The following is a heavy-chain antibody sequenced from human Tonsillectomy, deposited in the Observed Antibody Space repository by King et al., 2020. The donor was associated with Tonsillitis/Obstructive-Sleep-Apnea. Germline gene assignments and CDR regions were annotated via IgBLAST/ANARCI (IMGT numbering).Heavy chain of an antibody. CDR3: AREDGYCSGGSCYSKAFDI. V-gene: IGHV3-30*01. CDR1: RFTFSSYA. D-gene: IGHD2-15*01. CDR2: VSYDGGNK. J-gene: IGHJ3*02. Sequence: VQLVESGGGVVQPGRSLRLSCAASRFTFSSYAMHWVRQVPGKGLEWGAVVSYDGGNKYYADSLEGRFTISRDNSKNTPYLQMNSLRAEDTAVYYCAREDGYCSGGSCYSKAFDIWGQGTMVTVSS.